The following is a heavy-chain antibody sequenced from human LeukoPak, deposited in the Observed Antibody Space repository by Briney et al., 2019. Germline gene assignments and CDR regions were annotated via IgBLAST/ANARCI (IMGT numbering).Heavy chain of an antibody. J-gene: IGHJ4*02. V-gene: IGHV1-8*02. CDR3: VRTPPNWGFDY. D-gene: IGHD7-27*01. Sequence: ASVKVSCKASGGTFSSYAISWVRQATGQGLEWMGWMSPNSGDTGYAQKFQGRVTMTSDSSISTALMELSSLRSEDTAIYYCVRTPPNWGFDYWGQGTLVTVSS. CDR2: MSPNSGDT. CDR1: GGTFSSYA.